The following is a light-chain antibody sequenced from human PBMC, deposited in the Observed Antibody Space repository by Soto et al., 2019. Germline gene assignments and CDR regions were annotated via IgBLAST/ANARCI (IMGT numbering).Light chain of an antibody. CDR2: GAS. J-gene: IGKJ2*01. Sequence: EIVLTQSPGTLSLSPGERATLSCRASQSVSSSYLAWYQQKPGQAPRLLIYGASSRATGIPDRFSGSGSGTDFTLTISRLEPEDFAVFYCHQYGSSTMYTFGPGTKLEIK. CDR1: QSVSSSY. CDR3: HQYGSSTMYT. V-gene: IGKV3-20*01.